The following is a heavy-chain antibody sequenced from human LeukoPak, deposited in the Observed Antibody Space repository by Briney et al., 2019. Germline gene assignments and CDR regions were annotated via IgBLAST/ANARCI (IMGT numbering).Heavy chain of an antibody. CDR1: GFTLSNYW. V-gene: IGHV3-74*01. Sequence: GGSLRLSCAASGFTLSNYWMHWVRQAPGKGLVWVSGISGSGGRTDYADSVKGRFTISRDNAKNPLYLQMHSLRVEDTAVYYCARESIVVVPTTMDDASDIWGQGTMVTVSS. J-gene: IGHJ3*02. CDR2: ISGSGGRT. D-gene: IGHD2-2*01. CDR3: ARESIVVVPTTMDDASDI.